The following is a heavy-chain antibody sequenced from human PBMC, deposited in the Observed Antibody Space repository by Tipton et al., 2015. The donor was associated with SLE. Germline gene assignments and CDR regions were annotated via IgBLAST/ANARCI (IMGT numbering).Heavy chain of an antibody. D-gene: IGHD3-3*01. J-gene: IGHJ4*02. V-gene: IGHV3-7*01. CDR3: AREIDFWSVYCIDY. Sequence: SLRLSCAASGFIFSSYAMSCVRLAPGKGLEWVANIKLDGREKSYVDSVKRRFTISRDNAKNSLYLQMNSLRAENTAVYYCAREIDFWSVYCIDYWGQGPLVTGSS. CDR1: GFIFSSYA. CDR2: IKLDGREK.